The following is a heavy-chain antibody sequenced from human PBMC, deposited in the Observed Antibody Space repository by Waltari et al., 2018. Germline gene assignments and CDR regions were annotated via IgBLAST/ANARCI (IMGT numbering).Heavy chain of an antibody. Sequence: QVQLVQSGAEVKKPGASVKVSCKASGYTFTSYYMHWVRQAPGQGLAWMGIINPSGGSTSYAQKFQGRVTMTRDTSTSTVYMELSSLRSEDTAVYYCASSPLTGTTDYWGQGTLVTVSS. J-gene: IGHJ4*02. CDR2: INPSGGST. CDR3: ASSPLTGTTDY. V-gene: IGHV1-46*01. CDR1: GYTFTSYY. D-gene: IGHD1-20*01.